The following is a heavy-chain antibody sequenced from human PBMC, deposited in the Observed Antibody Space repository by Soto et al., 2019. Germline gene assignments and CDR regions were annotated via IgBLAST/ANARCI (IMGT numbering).Heavy chain of an antibody. V-gene: IGHV4-4*07. J-gene: IGHJ5*02. CDR1: VGSISSSY. CDR2: IYASGST. D-gene: IGHD6-19*01. Sequence: SETLSLTCTVSVGSISSSYWSWIRQRAGKGLEWIGRIYASGSTNYNPSLKSRVTMSVDTSKNQFSLKVSSVTAADTAVYYCARDLVGYSSDWFNWFDPWGQGTLVTVSS. CDR3: ARDLVGYSSDWFNWFDP.